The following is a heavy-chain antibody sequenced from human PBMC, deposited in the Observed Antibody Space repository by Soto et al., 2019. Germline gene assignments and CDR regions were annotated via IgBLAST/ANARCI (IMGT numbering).Heavy chain of an antibody. CDR3: ARVGDYGGPLIDY. Sequence: SETLSLTCTVSGGSISSGGYYWSWIRQHPGKGLEWIGYIYYSGSTYYNPSLKSRVTISVDTSKNQFSRKLSSVTAADTAVYYCARVGDYGGPLIDYWGQGTLVTVSS. CDR1: GGSISSGGYY. CDR2: IYYSGST. V-gene: IGHV4-31*03. J-gene: IGHJ4*02. D-gene: IGHD4-17*01.